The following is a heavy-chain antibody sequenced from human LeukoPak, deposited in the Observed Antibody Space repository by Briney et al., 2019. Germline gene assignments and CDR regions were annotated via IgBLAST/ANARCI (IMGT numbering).Heavy chain of an antibody. J-gene: IGHJ5*01. V-gene: IGHV3-11*01. CDR1: GVTLSASH. D-gene: IGHD7-27*01. CDR3: ARDVPDWGLDS. CDR2: ISARSDAI. Sequence: PGGSLRLPCAVSGVTLSASHMNWIRQAPGKGLEWISYISARSDAIYYADSVKGRFTISKDNAMNSLYLQMNGLRAEDTAVYFCARDVPDWGLDSWGQGTLVTVSS.